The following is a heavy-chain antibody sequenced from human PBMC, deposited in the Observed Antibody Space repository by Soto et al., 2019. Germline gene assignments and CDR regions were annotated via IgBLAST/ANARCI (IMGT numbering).Heavy chain of an antibody. Sequence: QVPLVQSGAEVKKPGSSVKVSCKASGGTFSSYAISWVRQAPGQGLEWMGGIIPIFGTANYAQKFQGRVTITADESTSTAYMELSSLRSEDTAVYYCARGGDSSGYYYSNYYYYGMDVWGQGTTVTVSS. J-gene: IGHJ6*02. D-gene: IGHD3-22*01. CDR2: IIPIFGTA. V-gene: IGHV1-69*01. CDR3: ARGGDSSGYYYSNYYYYGMDV. CDR1: GGTFSSYA.